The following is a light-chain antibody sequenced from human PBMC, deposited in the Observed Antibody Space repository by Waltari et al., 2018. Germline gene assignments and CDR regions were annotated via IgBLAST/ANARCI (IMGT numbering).Light chain of an antibody. J-gene: IGLJ2*01. Sequence: SYELTQPPSVSVSPGQTASITCSGDKLGDNYASWYQQKPGQSPVVVIYQDDKRPSGIPERFSGSNSGNTATLTISGTQAMDEADYYCQAWDSSTAVVFGGGTKLTVL. CDR3: QAWDSSTAVV. CDR1: KLGDNY. CDR2: QDD. V-gene: IGLV3-1*01.